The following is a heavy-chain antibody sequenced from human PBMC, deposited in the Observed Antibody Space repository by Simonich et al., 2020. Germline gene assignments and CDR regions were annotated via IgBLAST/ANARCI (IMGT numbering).Heavy chain of an antibody. D-gene: IGHD1-26*01. Sequence: EVQLVESGGGLVQPGGSLRLSCAASGFTFSSYNMHWVPQATGKGLGWVSAIGTAGYTYYPGSVKGRFTISRENGKNSLYLQMNSLRAGDTAVYYCARGGYSGSYNWFDPWGQGTLVTVSS. CDR3: ARGGYSGSYNWFDP. V-gene: IGHV3-13*01. CDR2: IGTAGYT. CDR1: GFTFSSYN. J-gene: IGHJ5*02.